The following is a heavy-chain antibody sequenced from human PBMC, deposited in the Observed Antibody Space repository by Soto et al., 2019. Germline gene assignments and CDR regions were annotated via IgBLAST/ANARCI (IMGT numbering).Heavy chain of an antibody. CDR3: ARSPNDYGGNSGHK. V-gene: IGHV4-30-4*01. J-gene: IGHJ4*02. CDR1: GGSIRSGDYY. CDR2: IYYSGST. D-gene: IGHD4-17*01. Sequence: LSLTCTVSGGSIRSGDYYWSWIRQPPGKGLEWIGYIYYSGSTYYNPSLKSRVTISVDTSKNQFSLKLSSVTAADTAVYYCARSPNDYGGNSGHKWGQGTLVTVSS.